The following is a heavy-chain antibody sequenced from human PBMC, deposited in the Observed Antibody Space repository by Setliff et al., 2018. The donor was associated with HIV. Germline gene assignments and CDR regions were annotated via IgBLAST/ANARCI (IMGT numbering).Heavy chain of an antibody. CDR1: GVSITNGTFY. CDR3: VRDDRYLHRGSLVAGDAFDL. Sequence: SETLSLTCTVSGVSITNGTFYWNWIRQPAGKGLEWIGRIAKTGSTNYNPSLKSRLTISMDTSKKSLFLQMNSLRAEDTAVYYCVRDDRYLHRGSLVAGDAFDLWGQGTMVTVSS. J-gene: IGHJ3*01. CDR2: IAKTGST. V-gene: IGHV4-61*02. D-gene: IGHD1-26*01.